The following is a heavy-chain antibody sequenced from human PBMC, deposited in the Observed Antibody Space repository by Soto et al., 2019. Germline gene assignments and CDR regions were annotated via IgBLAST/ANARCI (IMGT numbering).Heavy chain of an antibody. Sequence: EVQLVESGGGLVQPGGSLRLSCAASGFTFSSYSMSWVRQGPGKGLEWVSYIDTSGSTTYYADSVKGRFAISRDNAKNSLYLQVNRLRDEDTAVYYCARDRLTGDRREAFDIWGQGKMVTVSS. J-gene: IGHJ3*02. D-gene: IGHD7-27*01. V-gene: IGHV3-48*02. CDR1: GFTFSSYS. CDR3: ARDRLTGDRREAFDI. CDR2: IDTSGSTT.